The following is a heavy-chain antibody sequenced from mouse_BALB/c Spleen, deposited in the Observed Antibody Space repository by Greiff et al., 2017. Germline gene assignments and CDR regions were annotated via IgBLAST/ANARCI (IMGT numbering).Heavy chain of an antibody. J-gene: IGHJ4*01. CDR2: ISSGSSTI. CDR1: GFTFSSFG. V-gene: IGHV5-17*02. D-gene: IGHD1-1*01. Sequence: DVKLVESGGGLVQPGGSRKLSCAASGFTFSSFGMHWVRQAPEKGLEWVAYISSGSSTIYYADTVKGRFTISRDNPKNTLFLQMTSLRSEDTAMYYCAITTVVAMDYWGQGTSVTVSS. CDR3: AITTVVAMDY.